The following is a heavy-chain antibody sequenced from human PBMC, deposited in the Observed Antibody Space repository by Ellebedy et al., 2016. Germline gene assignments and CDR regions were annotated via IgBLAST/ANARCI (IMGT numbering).Heavy chain of an antibody. CDR1: GFSVSSNY. Sequence: GGSLRLSCVVSGFSVSSNYLSWVRQAPGKGLEWVSVIYAGGSTFYADSVKGRFTISRDNSKNTLYLQLNSLRVDDTAVYYCARKTDTTRSGDFWGQGTLVTVSS. J-gene: IGHJ4*02. V-gene: IGHV3-53*01. D-gene: IGHD5-18*01. CDR3: ARKTDTTRSGDF. CDR2: IYAGGST.